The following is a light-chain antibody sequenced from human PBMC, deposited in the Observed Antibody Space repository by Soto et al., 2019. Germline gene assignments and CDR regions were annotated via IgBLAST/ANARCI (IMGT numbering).Light chain of an antibody. V-gene: IGKV3-11*01. CDR3: QQRSNWPLT. CDR2: DAS. J-gene: IGKJ4*01. CDR1: QSVSSH. Sequence: ETVLTQYPATLPLSPGERATLSGRASQSVSSHLAWYQQKTGQAPRILIYDASNRDTGIPARFSGSGSGTDFTLPISSLEPADFEVYYCQQRSNWPLTFGGGTKVDIK.